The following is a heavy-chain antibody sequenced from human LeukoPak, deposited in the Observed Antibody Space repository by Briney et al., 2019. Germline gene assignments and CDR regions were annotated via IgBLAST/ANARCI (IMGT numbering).Heavy chain of an antibody. CDR2: ISGSGGST. CDR3: ANTPTSEGIAVAGRGY. Sequence: GGSLRLSCAASGFTFSSYAMSWVRQAPGKGLEWVSAISGSGGSTYYADSVKGRFTISRDNSKNTLYLQMNSLRAEDTAVYYCANTPTSEGIAVAGRGYWGQGTLVTVSS. V-gene: IGHV3-23*01. J-gene: IGHJ4*02. D-gene: IGHD6-19*01. CDR1: GFTFSSYA.